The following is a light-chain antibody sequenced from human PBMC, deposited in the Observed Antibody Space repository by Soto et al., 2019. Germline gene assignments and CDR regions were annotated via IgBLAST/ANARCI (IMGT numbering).Light chain of an antibody. CDR2: GAS. CDR1: QSISSR. CDR3: QQYNSWPMT. J-gene: IGKJ1*01. Sequence: DIQMTQSPSTLSVSLGERVTITCRASQSISSRLAWYQQKPGKAPKLLIYGASTRESGIPSRFSAGGSGTEFTVTTSSLQSEDFAVYCCQQYNSWPMTFGQGTKVDI. V-gene: IGKV1-5*01.